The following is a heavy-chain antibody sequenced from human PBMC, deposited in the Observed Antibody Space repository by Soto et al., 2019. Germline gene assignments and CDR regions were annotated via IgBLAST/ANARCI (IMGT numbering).Heavy chain of an antibody. D-gene: IGHD3-10*01. CDR3: ARDGYAGSGSPYPAY. J-gene: IGHJ4*02. V-gene: IGHV4-59*01. CDR1: GGSMRDYF. CDR2: ISYLCTT. Sequence: PSETLCLTCTASGGSMRDYFWSWVGQSPGKGLEWIRYISYLCTTDYTPSLKSRVTISVDTSRRQFSLKLSSVTAADTAIYYSARDGYAGSGSPYPAYWGPGIQVTVSS.